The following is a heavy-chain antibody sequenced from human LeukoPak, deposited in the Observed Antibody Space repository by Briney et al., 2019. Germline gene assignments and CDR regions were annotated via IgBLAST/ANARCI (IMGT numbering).Heavy chain of an antibody. CDR1: GFTFSSYA. Sequence: PGGSLRLSCAASGFTFSSYAMSRVRPAPGKGLEWVSAISGSGGSTYYADSVKGRFTISRDNAKNTLYLQMNSLRAEDTAVYYCAKTIIAARPHYFDSWGQGTLVTVSS. V-gene: IGHV3-23*01. CDR2: ISGSGGST. CDR3: AKTIIAARPHYFDS. J-gene: IGHJ4*02. D-gene: IGHD6-6*01.